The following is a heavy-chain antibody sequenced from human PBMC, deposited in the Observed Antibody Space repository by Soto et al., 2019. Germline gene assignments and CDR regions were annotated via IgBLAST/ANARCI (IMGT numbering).Heavy chain of an antibody. D-gene: IGHD3-9*01. J-gene: IGHJ5*02. CDR1: GGSISSGGYY. Sequence: PSETLSLTCTVSGGSISSGGYYWSWIRQHPGKGLEWIGYIYYSGSTYYNPSLKSRVTISVDTSKNQFSLKLSSVTAADTAVYYCARTHYDILTGSTLGKFDPWGQGTLVTVSS. CDR2: IYYSGST. V-gene: IGHV4-31*03. CDR3: ARTHYDILTGSTLGKFDP.